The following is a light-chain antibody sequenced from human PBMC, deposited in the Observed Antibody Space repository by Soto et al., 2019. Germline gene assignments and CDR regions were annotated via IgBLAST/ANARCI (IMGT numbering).Light chain of an antibody. J-gene: IGKJ2*01. CDR1: QGISSY. CDR2: AAS. CDR3: HQYYSYPT. V-gene: IGKV1-8*01. Sequence: AIRMTQSPSSFSASTGDRVTITCRASQGISSYLAWYQQKPGKAPKLLIYAASTLQSGVPSRFSGSGSGTDFTLTISCLQSEDFATYYCHQYYSYPTFGQGTKLEI.